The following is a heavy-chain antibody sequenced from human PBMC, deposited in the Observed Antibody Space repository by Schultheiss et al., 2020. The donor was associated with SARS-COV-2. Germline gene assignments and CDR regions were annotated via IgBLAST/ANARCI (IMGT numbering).Heavy chain of an antibody. CDR1: GFTFSSYA. D-gene: IGHD4-17*01. V-gene: IGHV3-30*04. Sequence: GESLKISCAASGFTFSSYAMHWVRQAPGKGLEWVAVISYEGSNNYYADSVKGRFTISRDNSKNTLYLQMNSLRAEDTAVYYCAREDYGDYGVVDYWGQGTLVTVSS. CDR3: AREDYGDYGVVDY. CDR2: ISYEGSNN. J-gene: IGHJ4*02.